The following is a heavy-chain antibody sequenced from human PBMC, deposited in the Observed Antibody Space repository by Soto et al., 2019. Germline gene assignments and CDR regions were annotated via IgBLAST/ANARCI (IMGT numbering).Heavy chain of an antibody. CDR3: ARGSWNDKYYFDY. Sequence: EVQLVESGGGLVQPGRSLRLSCAASGFTFDDYAMHWVRQAPGKGLEGVSGISWNSGSIGYADSVQGRFTISRDNAKNSLYLQMNSLRAEDTALYYCARGSWNDKYYFDYWGQGTLVTVSS. V-gene: IGHV3-9*01. CDR1: GFTFDDYA. D-gene: IGHD1-1*01. J-gene: IGHJ4*02. CDR2: ISWNSGSI.